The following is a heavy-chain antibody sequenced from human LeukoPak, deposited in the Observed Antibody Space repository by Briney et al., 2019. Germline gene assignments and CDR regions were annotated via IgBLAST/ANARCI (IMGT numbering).Heavy chain of an antibody. Sequence: GESLKISCKASGYVFIGHWIGWVRQVPGKGLEWMGVIHPEDSYSRYNAAFQGQATLSVDESTSTAYLQLSSLKASDTAIYYCARQNHYYYYMDVWGRGTTVTVSS. V-gene: IGHV5-51*01. J-gene: IGHJ6*03. CDR2: IHPEDSYS. CDR1: GYVFIGHW. CDR3: ARQNHYYYYMDV.